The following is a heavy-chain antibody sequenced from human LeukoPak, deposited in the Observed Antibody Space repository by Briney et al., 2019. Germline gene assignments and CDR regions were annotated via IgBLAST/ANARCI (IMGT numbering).Heavy chain of an antibody. CDR1: GFTLSSYS. J-gene: IGHJ4*02. D-gene: IGHD3-22*01. Sequence: GGSLRLSCAASGFTLSSYSMNWVRQAPGKGLEWVSSISSSSSYIYYADSVKGRFTISRDNAKNSLYLQMNSLRAEDTAVYYCARDLLVGQYYYDSSGYYDYWGQGTLVTVSS. CDR3: ARDLLVGQYYYDSSGYYDY. V-gene: IGHV3-21*01. CDR2: ISSSSSYI.